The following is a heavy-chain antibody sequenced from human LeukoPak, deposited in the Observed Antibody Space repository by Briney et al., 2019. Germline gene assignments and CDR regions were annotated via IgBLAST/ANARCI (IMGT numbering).Heavy chain of an antibody. J-gene: IGHJ4*02. CDR3: ASSRGYQLLYGEDFDY. V-gene: IGHV3-64*01. D-gene: IGHD2-2*02. Sequence: GGSLRLSCAASGFTFSSHAMYWVRQAPGKGLEFVSVISSNGGNTYYPNSVKGRFTISRDNSKNTLYLQMNSLRAEDTAVYYCASSRGYQLLYGEDFDYWGQGTLVTVSS. CDR1: GFTFSSHA. CDR2: ISSNGGNT.